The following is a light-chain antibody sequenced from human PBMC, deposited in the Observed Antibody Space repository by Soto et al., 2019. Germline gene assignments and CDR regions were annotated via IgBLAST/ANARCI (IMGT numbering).Light chain of an antibody. J-gene: IGKJ4*01. Sequence: IVLTQSPGTLSLSPGDIASLSCRASQSCSSYLAWYQQKPGQAPRLLMYGASSGATGTPDRFSGSGSGTDFTLTISRLEPEDFAVYYCQQYGSSPLTFGGGTKVDIK. V-gene: IGKV3-20*01. CDR2: GAS. CDR1: QSCSSY. CDR3: QQYGSSPLT.